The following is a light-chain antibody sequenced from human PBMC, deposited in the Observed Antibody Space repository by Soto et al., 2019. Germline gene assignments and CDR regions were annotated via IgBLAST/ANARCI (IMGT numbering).Light chain of an antibody. CDR1: TGAVTRGNY. V-gene: IGLV7-43*01. CDR2: TTN. Sequence: QAVVTQEPSLTVSPGGTVTLTCTSSTGAVTRGNYASWFQQKPGQAPRTLIYTTNSKHSWTPARFSGSLLGDKAALTLSGAQPEDEAEYYRLLYYGGAHLVFGGGTKVTVL. CDR3: LLYYGGAHLV. J-gene: IGLJ3*02.